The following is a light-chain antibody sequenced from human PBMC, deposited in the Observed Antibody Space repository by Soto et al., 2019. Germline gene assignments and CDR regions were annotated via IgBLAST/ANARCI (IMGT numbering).Light chain of an antibody. CDR3: LQDHNYPFT. CDR1: QGIGTD. CDR2: EAS. V-gene: IGKV1-6*01. J-gene: IGKJ3*01. Sequence: AIQMTQSPSSLAASVGDRVTITCRASQGIGTDLGWYQQRPGKAPNLLIYEASALRSGAPSRFSGSGSGTVFTFTNSILQPEDFGTYYCLQDHNYPFTFGPGTKVDIK.